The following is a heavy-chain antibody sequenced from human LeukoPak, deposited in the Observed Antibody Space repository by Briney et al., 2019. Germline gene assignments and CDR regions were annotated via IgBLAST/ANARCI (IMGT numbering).Heavy chain of an antibody. J-gene: IGHJ4*02. Sequence: ASVKVSCKASGYTFTDYYLHWLRQAPGQGLEWMGWINPNSGGTNYAQKFQGRVTMTRDTSISTAYMELSRLRSDDTAVYYCARVAEYCGGDCSFDYWGQGTLVTVSS. CDR3: ARVAEYCGGDCSFDY. D-gene: IGHD2-21*02. CDR2: INPNSGGT. V-gene: IGHV1-2*02. CDR1: GYTFTDYY.